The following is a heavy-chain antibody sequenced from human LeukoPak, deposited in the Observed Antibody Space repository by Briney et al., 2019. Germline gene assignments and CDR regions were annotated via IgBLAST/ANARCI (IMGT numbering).Heavy chain of an antibody. Sequence: SETLSLTCTVSGGSISSSSYYWGWIRQPPGKGLEWIGSIYYSGSTYYNPSLKSRVTISVDTSKNQFSLKLSSVTAAATAVYYCARTRVLLWFGEQTATFDYWGQGTLVTVSS. CDR2: IYYSGST. D-gene: IGHD3-10*01. J-gene: IGHJ4*02. CDR1: GGSISSSSYY. CDR3: ARTRVLLWFGEQTATFDY. V-gene: IGHV4-39*01.